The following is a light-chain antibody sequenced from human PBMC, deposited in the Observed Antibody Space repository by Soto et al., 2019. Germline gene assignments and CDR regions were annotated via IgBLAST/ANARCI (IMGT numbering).Light chain of an antibody. V-gene: IGLV1-44*01. Sequence: QSMLTQPPSASRTPGQRVTISCSGSSSNIGSNTVNWYQQLPGTAPKLLIYSNNQRPSGVPDRFSGSKSGTSASLAISGLQSEDEADYYCAAWDDRLGVFGTGTKGTV. J-gene: IGLJ1*01. CDR1: SSNIGSNT. CDR2: SNN. CDR3: AAWDDRLGV.